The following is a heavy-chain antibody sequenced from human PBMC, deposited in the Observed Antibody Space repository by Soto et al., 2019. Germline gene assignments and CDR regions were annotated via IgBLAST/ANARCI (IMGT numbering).Heavy chain of an antibody. D-gene: IGHD6-19*01. Sequence: ASVKVSCKASGYTFSNYGIHWVRQAPGQRLEWMGMINAGSGNTNYAQKFQGRVTMTRDTSTSTAYMELSSLRSEDTAVYYCASGSSGWFDYWGQGTLVTVSS. J-gene: IGHJ4*02. CDR3: ASGSSGWFDY. CDR1: GYTFSNYG. V-gene: IGHV1-3*01. CDR2: INAGSGNT.